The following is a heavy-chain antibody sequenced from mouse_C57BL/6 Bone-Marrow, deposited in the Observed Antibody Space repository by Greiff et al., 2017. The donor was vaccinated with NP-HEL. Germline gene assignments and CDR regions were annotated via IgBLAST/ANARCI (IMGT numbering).Heavy chain of an antibody. CDR1: GFTFSSYA. CDR2: ISSGGDYI. J-gene: IGHJ1*03. Sequence: EVKLVESGEGLVKPGGSLKLSCAASGFTFSSYAMSWVRQTPEKRLEWVAYISSGGDYIYYADTVKGRFTISRDNARNTLYLQMSSLKSEDTAMYYWARDIVRQWYVDVWGTGTTVTVSS. V-gene: IGHV5S21*01. CDR3: ARDIVRQWYVDV. D-gene: IGHD3-2*01.